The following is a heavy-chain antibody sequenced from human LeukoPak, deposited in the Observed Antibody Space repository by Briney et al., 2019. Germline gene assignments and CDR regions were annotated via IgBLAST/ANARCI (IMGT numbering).Heavy chain of an antibody. CDR1: GFTFSSYG. CDR2: ISYDGSNK. Sequence: GRSLRLSCAASGFTFSSYGMHWVRQAPGKGLEWVAVISYDGSNKYYADSVKGRFTISRDNSKNTLYLQMNSLRAEDTAVYYCAKEAPQWLVPSSGVLDYWGQGTLVTVSS. V-gene: IGHV3-30*18. D-gene: IGHD6-19*01. CDR3: AKEAPQWLVPSSGVLDY. J-gene: IGHJ4*02.